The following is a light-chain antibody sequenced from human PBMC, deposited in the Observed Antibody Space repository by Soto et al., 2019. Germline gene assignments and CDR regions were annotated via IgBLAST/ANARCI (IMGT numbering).Light chain of an antibody. V-gene: IGLV3-21*02. CDR3: QVWDSGSGHPVV. Sequence: SSELTQPPSVSVAPGQTARITCGGNNIGTKSVHWYQQKPGQAPVLVVYGDSDRPSGIPDRFSGSNSGNTATLTINRVEAGDEADYYCQVWDSGSGHPVVFGGGTKLTVL. CDR2: GDS. CDR1: NIGTKS. J-gene: IGLJ2*01.